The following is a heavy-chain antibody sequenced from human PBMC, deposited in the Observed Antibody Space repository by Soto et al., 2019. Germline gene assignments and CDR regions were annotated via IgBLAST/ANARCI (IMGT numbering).Heavy chain of an antibody. J-gene: IGHJ4*02. V-gene: IGHV3-11*01. D-gene: IGHD3-3*01. CDR1: GFTLSDHY. Sequence: QVQLVESGGGLVKPGGSLRLSCAASGFTLSDHYMTWIRQAPGKGLEWLSYISSSGTTIYYAESVRGRFTISRDNAKNSLYLQMNSLRVEDSAVYYCARVGDMAYKDWGQGTLVTVSP. CDR3: ARVGDMAYKD. CDR2: ISSSGTTI.